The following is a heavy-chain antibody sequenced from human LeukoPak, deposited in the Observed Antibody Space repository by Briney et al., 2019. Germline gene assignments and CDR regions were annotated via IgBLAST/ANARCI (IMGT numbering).Heavy chain of an antibody. CDR2: IIPIFGTT. J-gene: IGHJ5*02. CDR1: GGTFSSYA. Sequence: GASVKVSCKASGGTFSSYAFTWVRQAPGQGLEWMGGIIPIFGTTNYAQKFQARITITADESTSTVYMELNSLTSEDTAVYYCARDVGVAAAADNWLDPWGQGTLVTVSS. CDR3: ARDVGVAAAADNWLDP. V-gene: IGHV1-69*13. D-gene: IGHD6-13*01.